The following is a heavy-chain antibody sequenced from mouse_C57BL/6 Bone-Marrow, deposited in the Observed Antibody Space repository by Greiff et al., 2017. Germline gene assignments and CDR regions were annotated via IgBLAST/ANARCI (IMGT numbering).Heavy chain of an antibody. V-gene: IGHV1-9*01. CDR1: GYTFTGYW. CDR3: GRWGYAMDY. Sequence: QVQLKQSGAELMKPGASVKLSCTATGYTFTGYWIEWVKQRPGNGLEWIGEILPGSGSTNYNEKIKGKATFTADTSSNTAYMQLSNLTTEDSAIYYCGRWGYAMDYWGQGTSVTVSS. J-gene: IGHJ4*01. CDR2: ILPGSGST.